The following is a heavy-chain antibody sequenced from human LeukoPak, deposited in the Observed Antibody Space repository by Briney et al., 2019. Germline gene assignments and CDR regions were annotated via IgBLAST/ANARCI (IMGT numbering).Heavy chain of an antibody. D-gene: IGHD2-15*01. J-gene: IGHJ4*02. CDR2: IRYDGSNK. Sequence: GGSLRLSCAASGFTFSSYGMHWVRQAPGKGLEWVAFIRYDGSNKYYADSVKGRFTISRDNSKNTLYLQMNSPRAEDTAVYYCAKRYCSGGSCYSDYWGQGTLVTVSS. CDR1: GFTFSSYG. CDR3: AKRYCSGGSCYSDY. V-gene: IGHV3-30*02.